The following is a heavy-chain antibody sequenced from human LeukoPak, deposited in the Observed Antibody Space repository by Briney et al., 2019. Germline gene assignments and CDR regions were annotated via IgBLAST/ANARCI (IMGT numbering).Heavy chain of an antibody. CDR2: INWNGDST. J-gene: IGHJ4*02. CDR3: ARDRSTVAGTSFDY. Sequence: GGSLRLSCAASGSTFDDYGMSWVRQAPGKGLEWVSGINWNGDSTGYVDSVKGRFTISRDNAKNSLYLQMNSLRAEDAALYYCARDRSTVAGTSFDYWGQGTLVTVSS. CDR1: GSTFDDYG. V-gene: IGHV3-20*04. D-gene: IGHD6-19*01.